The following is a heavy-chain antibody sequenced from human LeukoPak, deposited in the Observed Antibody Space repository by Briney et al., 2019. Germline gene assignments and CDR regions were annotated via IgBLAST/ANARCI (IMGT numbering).Heavy chain of an antibody. CDR2: ISTNGGGT. J-gene: IGHJ4*02. CDR1: GFTFSSYA. V-gene: IGHV3-64*01. CDR3: ARYCNGVTCYSRYDY. D-gene: IGHD2-15*01. Sequence: RPGGSLRLSCAASGFTFSSYAMHWVRQTPGKGLEYVPAISTNGGGTYYANSVKGRFTISRDNSKNTLYLQMGSLRAEDMAVYFCARYCNGVTCYSRYDYWGQGTLVTVSS.